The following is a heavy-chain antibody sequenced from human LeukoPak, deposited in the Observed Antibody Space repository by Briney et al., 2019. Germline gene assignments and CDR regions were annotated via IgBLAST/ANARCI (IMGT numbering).Heavy chain of an antibody. Sequence: SQTLSLTCTVSGGSISSGGYYWSWIRQLPGKGLECIGVIYYSGSTFYNPSLKSRVTISIDTSKNQFSLKLSSVTAADTAVYYCASLYYFDSSGYYYGKADIWGQGTMVTVSS. CDR1: GGSISSGGYY. CDR3: ASLYYFDSSGYYYGKADI. D-gene: IGHD3-22*01. J-gene: IGHJ3*02. CDR2: IYYSGST. V-gene: IGHV4-31*03.